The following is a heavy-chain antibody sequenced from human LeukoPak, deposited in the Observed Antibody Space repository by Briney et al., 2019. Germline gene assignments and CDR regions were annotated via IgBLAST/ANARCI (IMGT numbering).Heavy chain of an antibody. CDR3: ARDGVSTVDTAMAPVYYYYGMDV. Sequence: SETLSLTCTASGYSISSGYYWGWIRQPPGKGLEWIGSIYHSGSTYYNPSLKSRVTISVDTSKNQFSLKLSSVTAADTAVYYCARDGVSTVDTAMAPVYYYYGMDVWGQGTTVTVSS. D-gene: IGHD5-18*01. CDR1: GYSISSGYY. CDR2: IYHSGST. V-gene: IGHV4-38-2*02. J-gene: IGHJ6*02.